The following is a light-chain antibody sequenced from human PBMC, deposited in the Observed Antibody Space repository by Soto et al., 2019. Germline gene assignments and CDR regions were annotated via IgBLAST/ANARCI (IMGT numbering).Light chain of an antibody. CDR1: QSLLYRSDNKNY. Sequence: DIVLTQSPDSLAVNLGERASINCKSSQSLLYRSDNKNYLAWYQQKSGQSPKLLIYWASTRESGVPDRFSGSGSGTDFTLTISSLQVEDVAIYYCQQYYSPPWTFGQGTKVEVK. CDR3: QQYYSPPWT. J-gene: IGKJ1*01. CDR2: WAS. V-gene: IGKV4-1*01.